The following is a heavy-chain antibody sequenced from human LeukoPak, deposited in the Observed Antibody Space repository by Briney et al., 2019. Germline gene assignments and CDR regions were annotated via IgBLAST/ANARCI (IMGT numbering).Heavy chain of an antibody. CDR3: ANNNGDYGTFDY. CDR2: ISYDGSNK. D-gene: IGHD4-17*01. Sequence: GGSLRLSCAASGFTFGSYGMRWVRQAPGKGLEWVAVISYDGSNKYYADSVKGRFTISRDNSKNTLYLQMNSLRAEDTAVYYCANNNGDYGTFDYWGQGTLVTVSS. V-gene: IGHV3-30*18. CDR1: GFTFGSYG. J-gene: IGHJ4*02.